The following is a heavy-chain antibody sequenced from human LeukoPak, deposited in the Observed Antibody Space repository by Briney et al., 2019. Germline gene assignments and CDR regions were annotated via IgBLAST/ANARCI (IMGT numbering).Heavy chain of an antibody. Sequence: PGGPLRLSCAASGFTFSSYSMSWVRQPPGKGREWVSSISGIGGSTYYADSVKGRFSLSRDNSKNTLYLQMNSLRAEDTAVYFCAKYRGYGDMYYFDYWGQGTLVTVTS. V-gene: IGHV3-23*01. CDR3: AKYRGYGDMYYFDY. D-gene: IGHD4-17*01. CDR1: GFTFSSYS. CDR2: ISGIGGST. J-gene: IGHJ4*02.